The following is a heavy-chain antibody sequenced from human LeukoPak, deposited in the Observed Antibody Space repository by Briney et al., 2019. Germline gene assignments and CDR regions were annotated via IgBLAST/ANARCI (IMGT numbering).Heavy chain of an antibody. CDR3: ARDNDWAFDY. D-gene: IGHD3-9*01. Sequence: GGSLRLSCAASGFTFSSYVMSWVRQAPGKGLEWVSYINHNGNTIYYADSVKRRFTISRDNAKNSLYMQMNNLRDEDTAVYYCARDNDWAFDYWGQGTLVTVSS. J-gene: IGHJ4*02. V-gene: IGHV3-48*02. CDR1: GFTFSSYV. CDR2: INHNGNTI.